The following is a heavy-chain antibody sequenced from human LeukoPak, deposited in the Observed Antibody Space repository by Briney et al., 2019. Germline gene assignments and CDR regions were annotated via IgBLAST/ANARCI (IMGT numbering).Heavy chain of an antibody. J-gene: IGHJ3*02. CDR2: ISDNGVNT. V-gene: IGHV3-23*01. CDR1: GFTFNNYA. Sequence: PGGSLRLSCAASGFTFNNYAMSWVRQAPGKGLEWVSPISDNGVNTYYADSVRGRFTISRDNSKSTLYLQMNSLRAEDTAVYYCAKKVGDLQQVAFDIWGQGTMVTVSS. CDR3: AKKVGDLQQVAFDI. D-gene: IGHD2-21*02.